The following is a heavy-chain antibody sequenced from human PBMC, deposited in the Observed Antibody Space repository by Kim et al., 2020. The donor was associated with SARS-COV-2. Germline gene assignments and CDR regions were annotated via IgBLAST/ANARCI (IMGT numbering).Heavy chain of an antibody. CDR1: GFTFSSYG. CDR2: ISYDGSNK. D-gene: IGHD3-22*01. Sequence: GGSLRLSCADSGFTFSSYGMHWVRQAPGKGLEWVAVISYDGSNKYYADSVKGRFTISRDNSKNTLYLQMNSLRAEDTAVYYCAKDQYYYDSSGYYYEIDYWGQGTLVTVSS. J-gene: IGHJ4*02. V-gene: IGHV3-30*18. CDR3: AKDQYYYDSSGYYYEIDY.